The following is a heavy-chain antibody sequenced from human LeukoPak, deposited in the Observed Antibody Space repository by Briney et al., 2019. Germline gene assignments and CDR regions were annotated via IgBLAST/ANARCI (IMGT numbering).Heavy chain of an antibody. V-gene: IGHV4-34*01. CDR2: INHSGST. D-gene: IGHD3-16*02. Sequence: SETLSLTCTVSGGSISSYYWSWIRQPPGKGLEWIGEINHSGSTNYNPSLKSRVTISVDTSKNQFSLKLSSVTAADTAVYYCARGPIYVWGSYRYTRSYDYWGQGTLVTVSS. CDR3: ARGPIYVWGSYRYTRSYDY. J-gene: IGHJ4*02. CDR1: GGSISSYY.